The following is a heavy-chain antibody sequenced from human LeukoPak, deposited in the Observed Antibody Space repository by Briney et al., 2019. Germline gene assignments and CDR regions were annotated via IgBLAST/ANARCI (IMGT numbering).Heavy chain of an antibody. V-gene: IGHV4-59*12. CDR1: GGSISSYF. J-gene: IGHJ4*02. CDR2: IYYSGST. CDR3: ARTAFGINGDLDY. D-gene: IGHD4-17*01. Sequence: SETLSLTCTVSGGSISSYFWSWIRQPPGKGLEWIGYIYYSGSTYYNPSLKSRVTISVDTSKNQFSLKLSSVTAADTAVYYCARTAFGINGDLDYWGQGTLVTVSS.